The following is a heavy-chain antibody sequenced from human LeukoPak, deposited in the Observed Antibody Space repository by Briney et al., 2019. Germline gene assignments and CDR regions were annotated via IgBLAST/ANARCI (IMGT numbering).Heavy chain of an antibody. Sequence: QAGGSLRLSCAASGFTFSSYGMHWVRQAPGKGLEWVAFIRYDGSNKYYADSVKGRFTISRDNSKNTLYLQMNSLRAEDTAVYYCAKTAWFGELSSQLDYWGQGTLVTVSS. CDR2: IRYDGSNK. J-gene: IGHJ4*02. CDR3: AKTAWFGELSSQLDY. CDR1: GFTFSSYG. D-gene: IGHD3-10*01. V-gene: IGHV3-30*02.